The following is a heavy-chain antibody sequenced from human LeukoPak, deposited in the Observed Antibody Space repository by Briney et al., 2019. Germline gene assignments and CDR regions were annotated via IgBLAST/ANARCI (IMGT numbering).Heavy chain of an antibody. CDR2: ISYDGSNK. D-gene: IGHD3-10*01. CDR1: GFTFSSYG. CDR3: ARDESEGSGSPDY. V-gene: IGHV3-30*03. Sequence: GGSLRLSCAASGFTFSSYGMHWVRQAPGKGLEWVAVISYDGSNKYYADSVKGRFTISRDNSKNTLYLQMNSLRAEDTAVYYCARDESEGSGSPDYWGQGTLVTVSS. J-gene: IGHJ4*02.